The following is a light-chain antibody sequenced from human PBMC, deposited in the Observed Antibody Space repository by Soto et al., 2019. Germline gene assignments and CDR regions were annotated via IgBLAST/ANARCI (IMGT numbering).Light chain of an antibody. J-gene: IGKJ1*01. CDR1: QSISSW. Sequence: DIQITQSTSTLSASVGDRVTITCGASQSISSWLAWYQQKPGKAPKGLIYKASTLESGAPSRFSGSGSGTEFTLTISSLQPDDFATYYCQQYYSYPWMFGQGTKVDI. CDR2: KAS. V-gene: IGKV1-5*03. CDR3: QQYYSYPWM.